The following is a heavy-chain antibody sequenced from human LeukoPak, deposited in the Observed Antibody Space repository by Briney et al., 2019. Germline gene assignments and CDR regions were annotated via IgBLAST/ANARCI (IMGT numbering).Heavy chain of an antibody. Sequence: SSETLSLTCTVSGGSISSYYWSWIRQPPGKGLEWIGYIYYSGSTNYNPSLESRVTISVDTSKNQFSLKLSSVTAADTAVYYCATYSSGWYGGYYFDYWGQGTLVTVSS. CDR1: GGSISSYY. V-gene: IGHV4-59*08. D-gene: IGHD6-19*01. J-gene: IGHJ4*02. CDR3: ATYSSGWYGGYYFDY. CDR2: IYYSGST.